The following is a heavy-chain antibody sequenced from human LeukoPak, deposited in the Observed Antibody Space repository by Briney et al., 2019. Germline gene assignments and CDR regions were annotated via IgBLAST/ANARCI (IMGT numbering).Heavy chain of an antibody. CDR1: GFTFSSYA. CDR3: AREYFDVLTNDYGMDV. CDR2: LKQDGSEK. Sequence: GGCLRLSCAASGFTFSSYAMSWVRQAPGKGLEWVANLKQDGSEKNYVDSVKGRFTISRDNAKNSLYLQMNSLRAEDTAVYFCAREYFDVLTNDYGMDVWGQGTTVTVSS. J-gene: IGHJ6*02. V-gene: IGHV3-7*03. D-gene: IGHD3-9*01.